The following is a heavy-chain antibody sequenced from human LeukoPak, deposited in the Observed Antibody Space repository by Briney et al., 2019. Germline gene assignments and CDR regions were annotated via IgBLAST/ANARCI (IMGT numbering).Heavy chain of an antibody. J-gene: IGHJ3*01. CDR2: IYYSGST. Sequence: SETLSLTCTVSGGSVSSGSYYWSWIPRPPGKGLEWIGYIYYSGSTNYNPSLKSRVTISVDTSKNQFSLKLSSVTAADTAVYYCARADYSNYGDAFDVWGQGTMVTVSS. V-gene: IGHV4-61*01. D-gene: IGHD4-11*01. CDR3: ARADYSNYGDAFDV. CDR1: GGSVSSGSYY.